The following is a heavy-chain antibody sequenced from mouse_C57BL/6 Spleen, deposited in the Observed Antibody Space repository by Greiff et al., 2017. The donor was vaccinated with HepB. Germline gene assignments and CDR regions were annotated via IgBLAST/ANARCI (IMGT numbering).Heavy chain of an antibody. V-gene: IGHV5-17*01. CDR1: GFTFSDYG. Sequence: EVQRVESGGGLVKHGGSLKLSCAASGFTFSDYGMHWVRQAPEKGLEWVAYISSGSSTIYYADTVKGRFTISRDNAKNTLFLQMTSLRSEDTAMYYCARGPAYWGQGTLVTVSA. CDR2: ISSGSSTI. J-gene: IGHJ3*01. CDR3: ARGPAY.